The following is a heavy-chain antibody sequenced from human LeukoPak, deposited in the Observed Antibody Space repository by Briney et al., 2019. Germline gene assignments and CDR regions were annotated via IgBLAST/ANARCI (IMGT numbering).Heavy chain of an antibody. D-gene: IGHD2-21*02. CDR2: IYYSGST. J-gene: IGHJ6*02. Sequence: SETLSLTCTVSGGSISSYYWSWIRQPPGKGLEWIGYIYYSGSTNYNPSLKSRVTISVDTSKNQFSLKLSSVTAADTAVYYCARLVVVTADYYYYGMDVWGQGTTVTVSS. CDR1: GGSISSYY. CDR3: ARLVVVTADYYYYGMDV. V-gene: IGHV4-59*08.